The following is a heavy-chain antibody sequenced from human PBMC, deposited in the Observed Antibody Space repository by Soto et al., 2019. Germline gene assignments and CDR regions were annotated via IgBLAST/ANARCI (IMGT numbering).Heavy chain of an antibody. CDR3: ASTQYGGNSSGALDI. CDR2: ICTGGTT. V-gene: IGHV4-4*09. CDR1: GGSISSFC. Sequence: SDTLSLTCAVSGGSISSFCWTWIRQPPGQGLEWIGYICTGGTTKYNPSLKSRVTMSVDTSKTQFSLKLTSVTAADTAVYYRASTQYGGNSSGALDIWGQGTMVTVS. D-gene: IGHD2-21*02. J-gene: IGHJ3*02.